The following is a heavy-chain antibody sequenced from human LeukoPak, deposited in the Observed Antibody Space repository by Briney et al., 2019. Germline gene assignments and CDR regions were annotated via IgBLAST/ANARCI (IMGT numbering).Heavy chain of an antibody. J-gene: IGHJ4*02. V-gene: IGHV4-4*09. CDR1: GGSISSSY. CDR3: ASPDFGSGSYLGS. D-gene: IGHD3-10*01. CDR2: IYTSEST. Sequence: SETLSLTCTVSGGSISSSYWSWIRQPPGKGLEWIGYIYTSESTNYNPSLKSRVTMSIDTSKNQFSLRLRSVTAADTAVYYCASPDFGSGSYLGSWGQGTLVTVS.